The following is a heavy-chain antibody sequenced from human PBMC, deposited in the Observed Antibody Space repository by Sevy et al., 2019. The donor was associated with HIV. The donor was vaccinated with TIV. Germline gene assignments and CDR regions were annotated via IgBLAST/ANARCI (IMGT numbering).Heavy chain of an antibody. Sequence: GGSLRLSGAASGFTFSSYSMKWVRQAPGKGLEWVSSISSTSSYIYYADSVKGRFTISRDNAKNSLYLQMNSLRAEDTAVYHCARVVDGYKIDHWGQGTLVTVSS. CDR3: ARVVDGYKIDH. D-gene: IGHD5-12*01. V-gene: IGHV3-21*01. J-gene: IGHJ4*02. CDR1: GFTFSSYS. CDR2: ISSTSSYI.